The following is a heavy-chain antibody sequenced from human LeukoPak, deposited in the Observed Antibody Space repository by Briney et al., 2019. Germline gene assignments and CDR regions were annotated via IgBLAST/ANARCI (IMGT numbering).Heavy chain of an antibody. CDR3: ARGYSGSPQDFDY. D-gene: IGHD1-26*01. V-gene: IGHV1-8*03. J-gene: IGHJ4*02. Sequence: ASVKVSCKASGYTFTSYDINWVRQATGQGLEWMGWMSPNSGNTGYAQKFQGRVTITRNTSISTAYMELSSLRSEDTAVYYCARGYSGSPQDFDYWGQGTLVTVSS. CDR1: GYTFTSYD. CDR2: MSPNSGNT.